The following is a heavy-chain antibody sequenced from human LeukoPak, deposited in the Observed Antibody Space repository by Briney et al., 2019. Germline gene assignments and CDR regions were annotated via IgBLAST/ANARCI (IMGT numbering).Heavy chain of an antibody. Sequence: GRSLRLSCAASGXSFSSYGMHWVRQAPGKGREWVAVISYDGSNKYYADSVKGRFTISRDNSKNTLHMQMNTLRAEDTAMYYCAKALNYYDRAYDMWGQGTVVTVSS. CDR2: ISYDGSNK. V-gene: IGHV3-30*18. CDR1: GXSFSSYG. D-gene: IGHD3-22*01. J-gene: IGHJ3*02. CDR3: AKALNYYDRAYDM.